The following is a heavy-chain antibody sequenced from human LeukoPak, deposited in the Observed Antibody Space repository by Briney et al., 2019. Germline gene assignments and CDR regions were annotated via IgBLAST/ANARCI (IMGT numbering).Heavy chain of an antibody. CDR2: IYYSGST. J-gene: IGHJ6*02. D-gene: IGHD3-10*01. V-gene: IGHV4-31*03. CDR1: GGSISSGGYY. CDR3: ARDNPQWFGEVNGMDV. Sequence: SETLSLTCTVSGGSISSGGYYWSWLRQHPGKGLEWIGYIYYSGSTYYNPSLKSRVTISVDTSKNQFSLKLSSVTAADTAVYYCARDNPQWFGEVNGMDVWGQGTTVTISS.